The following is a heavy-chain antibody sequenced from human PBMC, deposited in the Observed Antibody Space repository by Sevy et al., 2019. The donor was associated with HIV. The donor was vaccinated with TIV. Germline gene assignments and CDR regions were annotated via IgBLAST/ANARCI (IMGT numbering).Heavy chain of an antibody. V-gene: IGHV3-21*01. D-gene: IGHD2-2*01. Sequence: GGSLRLSCAASGFIFSNYSMNWVRQAPGKGLEWVSSISGRSSYIYNADSVKGRFTISRDNAKNSLYLQMNSLRAEDTAVYYCARVLRVVRIDYFDYWGQGTLSPSPQ. J-gene: IGHJ4*02. CDR3: ARVLRVVRIDYFDY. CDR1: GFIFSNYS. CDR2: ISGRSSYI.